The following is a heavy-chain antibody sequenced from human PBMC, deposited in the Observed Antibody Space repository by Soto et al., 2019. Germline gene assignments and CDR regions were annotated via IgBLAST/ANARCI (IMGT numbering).Heavy chain of an antibody. J-gene: IGHJ4*02. V-gene: IGHV4-4*02. CDR1: GGSISSSNW. CDR3: ARHRASGFDFDF. D-gene: IGHD3-9*01. Sequence: SETLSLTCAVSGGSISSSNWWSWVRQPPGKGLEWIGQIYLGGGTHTNPSLESRVTISVDKPKNQFSLNLFSVTAADTALYYCARHRASGFDFDFWGQGTLVTVSS. CDR2: IYLGGGT.